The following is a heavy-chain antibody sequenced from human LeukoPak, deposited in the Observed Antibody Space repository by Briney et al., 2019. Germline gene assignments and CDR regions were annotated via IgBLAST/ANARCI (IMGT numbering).Heavy chain of an antibody. Sequence: GGSLRLSCAASGLTFSGWMSWLRQAPGKGLEWVANIKQDATAKYYVDSVKGRFTISRDNAKNSLYLDMNSLRAEDTAVYYCARLVWGTDRYFDLWGQGTLVTVSS. J-gene: IGHJ4*02. CDR1: GLTFSGW. D-gene: IGHD3-16*01. CDR3: ARLVWGTDRYFDL. V-gene: IGHV3-7*01. CDR2: IKQDATAK.